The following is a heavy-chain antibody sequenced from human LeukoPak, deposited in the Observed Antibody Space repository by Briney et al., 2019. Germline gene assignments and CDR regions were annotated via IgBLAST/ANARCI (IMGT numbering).Heavy chain of an antibody. CDR1: GGSISSYY. Sequence: SETLSLTCTVSGGSISSYYWSWIRQPPGKGLEWIGYIYYSGSTNYTPSLKSRVTISVDTSKNQFSLKVSSVTAADTAVYYCARLASSGWSHCDYWGQGTLVTVSS. CDR3: ARLASSGWSHCDY. CDR2: IYYSGST. D-gene: IGHD6-19*01. V-gene: IGHV4-59*08. J-gene: IGHJ4*02.